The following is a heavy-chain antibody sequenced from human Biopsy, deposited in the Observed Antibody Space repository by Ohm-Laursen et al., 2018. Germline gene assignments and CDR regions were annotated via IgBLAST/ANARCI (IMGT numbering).Heavy chain of an antibody. CDR2: IYSSGGS. CDR3: ARTPGKAVAGRFLDL. Sequence: SETLSLTCSVSGGSTNDYFWSWIRQPAGETLEWIGRIYSSGGSSYNPSLKSRISTSMDTSNNHFSLTLTSVTAADTAVYYCARTPGKAVAGRFLDLWGRGTLVTVSS. V-gene: IGHV4-4*07. D-gene: IGHD6-19*01. CDR1: GGSTNDYF. J-gene: IGHJ2*01.